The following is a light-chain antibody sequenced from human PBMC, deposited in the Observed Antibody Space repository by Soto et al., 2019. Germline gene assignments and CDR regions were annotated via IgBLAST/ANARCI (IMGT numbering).Light chain of an antibody. CDR2: IAS. CDR1: QSVSSNY. V-gene: IGKV3-20*01. CDR3: HQYGSSPWT. Sequence: EIVLTQSPGTLSLSPGERATLSCRASQSVSSNYLAWYQQKTGQTPRLLIYIASSRAPGIPARFSGSGSGTHFTLTISSVEPEDFAVYYWHQYGSSPWTFGQGTKVEIK. J-gene: IGKJ1*01.